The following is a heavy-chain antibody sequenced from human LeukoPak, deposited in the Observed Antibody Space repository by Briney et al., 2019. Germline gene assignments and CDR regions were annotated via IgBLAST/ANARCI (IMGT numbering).Heavy chain of an antibody. V-gene: IGHV4-34*01. D-gene: IGHD3-10*01. J-gene: IGHJ5*02. CDR2: INHSGST. CDR3: ARGPAMVRGVNWFDP. Sequence: SSETLSLTCAVYGGSFSGYCWSWIRQPPGKGLEWIGEINHSGSTNYNPSLKSRVTISVDTSKNQFSLKLSSVTAADTAVYYCARGPAMVRGVNWFDPWGQGTLVTVSS. CDR1: GGSFSGYC.